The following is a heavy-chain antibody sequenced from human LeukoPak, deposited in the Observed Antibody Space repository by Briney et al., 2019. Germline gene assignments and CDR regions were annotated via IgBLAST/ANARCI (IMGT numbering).Heavy chain of an antibody. J-gene: IGHJ4*02. Sequence: SETLSLTCTLSGGSISSYYWSWIRQPAGKGLEWIGRIYTSGSTNYNPSLKSRVTMSVDTSKNQFSLKLSSVTAADTAVYYCASTRHYYDSSGYVYYFDYWGQGTLVTVSS. D-gene: IGHD3-22*01. CDR2: IYTSGST. CDR1: GGSISSYY. CDR3: ASTRHYYDSSGYVYYFDY. V-gene: IGHV4-4*07.